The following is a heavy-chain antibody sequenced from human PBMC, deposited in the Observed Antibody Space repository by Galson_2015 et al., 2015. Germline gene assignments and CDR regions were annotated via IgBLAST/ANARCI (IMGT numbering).Heavy chain of an antibody. CDR1: GFTFSSYG. V-gene: IGHV3-30*18. CDR3: AKSVGEYDSSGYYYDY. Sequence: SLRLSCAASGFTFSSYGMHWVRQAPGKGLEWVAVISYDGSNKYYADSVKGRFTISRDNSKNTLYLQMNSLRAEDTAVYYCAKSVGEYDSSGYYYDYWGQGTLVTVSS. CDR2: ISYDGSNK. J-gene: IGHJ4*02. D-gene: IGHD3-22*01.